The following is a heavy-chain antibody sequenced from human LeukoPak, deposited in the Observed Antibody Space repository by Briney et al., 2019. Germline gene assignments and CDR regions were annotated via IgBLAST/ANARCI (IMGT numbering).Heavy chain of an antibody. J-gene: IGHJ4*02. CDR1: SGSMSSSSYY. V-gene: IGHV4-39*07. D-gene: IGHD2-2*01. Sequence: SETLSLTCTVSSGSMSSSSYYWGWICQTPGKGLEWIGEINHSGSTNYNPSLKSRVTISVDTSKNQFSLKLSSVTAADTAVYYCARAPGCSSTSCSYYFDYWGQGTLVTVSS. CDR3: ARAPGCSSTSCSYYFDY. CDR2: INHSGST.